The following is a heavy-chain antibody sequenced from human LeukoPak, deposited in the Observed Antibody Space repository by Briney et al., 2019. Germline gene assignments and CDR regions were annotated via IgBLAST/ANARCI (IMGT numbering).Heavy chain of an antibody. V-gene: IGHV3-30-3*01. CDR1: GFTFSSYA. CDR2: ISYDGSNK. J-gene: IGHJ4*02. Sequence: GGSLRLSCAASGFTFSSYAMHWVRQAPGKGLEWVAVISYDGSNKYYADSVKGRFTISRDNSKNTLYLQMNTLRAEDTAVYYCAKAGGGTPYSSSSYWGQGTLVTVSS. D-gene: IGHD6-6*01. CDR3: AKAGGGTPYSSSSY.